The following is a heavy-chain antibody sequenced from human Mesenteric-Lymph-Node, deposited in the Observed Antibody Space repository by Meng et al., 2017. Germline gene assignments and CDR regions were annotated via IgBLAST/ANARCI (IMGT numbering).Heavy chain of an antibody. CDR2: MNPNSGNT. CDR1: GYTFTSYD. Sequence: ASVKVSCKASGYTFTSYDINWVRQATGQGLEWMGWMNPNSGNTGYAQKFQGRVTITRNTPISTAYMELSSLRTEDTAAYYCARAIRVLWFGEHNYNWFDPWGQGTLVTVSS. J-gene: IGHJ5*02. D-gene: IGHD3-10*01. CDR3: ARAIRVLWFGEHNYNWFDP. V-gene: IGHV1-8*01.